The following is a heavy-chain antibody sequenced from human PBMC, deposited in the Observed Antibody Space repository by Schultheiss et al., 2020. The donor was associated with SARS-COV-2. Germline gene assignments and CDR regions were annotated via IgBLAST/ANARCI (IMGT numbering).Heavy chain of an antibody. CDR2: INHSGST. CDR3: ARGDDSSGYYYFDY. V-gene: IGHV4-34*01. CDR1: GGSISSYY. Sequence: SETLSLTCTVSGGSISSYYWSWIRQPPGKGLEWIGEINHSGSTNYNPSLKSRVTISVDTSKNQFSLKLSSVTAADTAVYYCARGDDSSGYYYFDYWGQGTLVTVSS. D-gene: IGHD3-22*01. J-gene: IGHJ4*02.